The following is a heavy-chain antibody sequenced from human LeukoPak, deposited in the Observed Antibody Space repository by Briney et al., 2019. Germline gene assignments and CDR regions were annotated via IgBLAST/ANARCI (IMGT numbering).Heavy chain of an antibody. CDR3: ARAGKAYYYDSSGYSTEY. J-gene: IGHJ4*02. CDR2: IIPIFGTA. D-gene: IGHD3-22*01. Sequence: ASVKVSCKASGGTLSSYAISWVRQAPGQGLEWMGGIIPIFGTANYAQKFQGRVTITADESTSTAYMELSSLRSEDTAVYYCARAGKAYYYDSSGYSTEYWGQGTLVTVSS. CDR1: GGTLSSYA. V-gene: IGHV1-69*13.